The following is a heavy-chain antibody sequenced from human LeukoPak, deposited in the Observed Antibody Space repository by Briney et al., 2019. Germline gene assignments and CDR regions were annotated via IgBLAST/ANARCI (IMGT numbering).Heavy chain of an antibody. Sequence: PSETLSLTCTVSGGSISSYYWSWIRQPPRKGLEWIGYIHYSGSTNYNPSLKSRVTISVDTSKNQFSLKLSSVTAADTAVYYCARDIASIAARHDWYFDVWGRGTLVTVS. CDR1: GGSISSYY. V-gene: IGHV4-59*01. CDR3: ARDIASIAARHDWYFDV. CDR2: IHYSGST. J-gene: IGHJ2*01. D-gene: IGHD6-6*01.